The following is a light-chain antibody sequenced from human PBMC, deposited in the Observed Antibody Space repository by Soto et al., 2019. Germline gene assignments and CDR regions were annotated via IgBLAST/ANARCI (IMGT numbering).Light chain of an antibody. CDR1: SSNIGSNN. CDR3: AAWDGSLNVVL. CDR2: STN. Sequence: QSALTQPPSASGTPGQRVTISCSGSSSNIGSNNVNWYQQLPGSAPKLLMYSTNQRPSVVPERFSCSKSGTSASLAISVLQSEDEDDYYCAAWDGSLNVVLFGGGTKLTVL. V-gene: IGLV1-44*01. J-gene: IGLJ2*01.